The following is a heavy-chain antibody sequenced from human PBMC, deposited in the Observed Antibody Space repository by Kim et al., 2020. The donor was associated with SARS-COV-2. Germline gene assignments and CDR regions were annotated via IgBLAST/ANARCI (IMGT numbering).Heavy chain of an antibody. CDR1: GGSFSGYY. CDR2: LNHSGST. Sequence: SETLSLTCAVYGGSFSGYYLSWIRQPPGKGLEWIGELNHSGSTNYNPSLKSPVPISVDTSKNQFSLKLSSVTAADTAVYYCAGRYFDGLSLRGYYYVMDVWGQGTTVTVSS. J-gene: IGHJ6*02. CDR3: AGRYFDGLSLRGYYYVMDV. D-gene: IGHD3-9*01. V-gene: IGHV4-34*01.